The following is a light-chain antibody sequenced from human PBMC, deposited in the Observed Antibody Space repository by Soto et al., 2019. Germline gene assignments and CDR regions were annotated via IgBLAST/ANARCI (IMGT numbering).Light chain of an antibody. CDR1: QGINSW. Sequence: DIQMTQSPFCVSASVGDRVTITCRASQGINSWLAWYQQKPGKAPKLLIHAASDLQSGVPSRFSGSGSGTDFSLTISSLQPEDFATYYCQQANSFPWTFGQGTKVEIK. V-gene: IGKV1-12*01. J-gene: IGKJ1*01. CDR2: AAS. CDR3: QQANSFPWT.